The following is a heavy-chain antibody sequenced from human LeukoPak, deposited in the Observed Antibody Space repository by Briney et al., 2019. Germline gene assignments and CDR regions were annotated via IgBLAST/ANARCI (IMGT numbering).Heavy chain of an antibody. V-gene: IGHV3-13*01. CDR3: ATYYDSSGYSFDY. CDR2: IGIRGDT. CDR1: GFTFIDYD. D-gene: IGHD3-22*01. J-gene: IGHJ4*02. Sequence: GGSLRLSCAASGFTFIDYDMHWVRQVIGKGLEWVSAIGIRGDTHYSGSVEGRFTISRENAESSLYLQMNSLRAEDTAVYYCATYYDSSGYSFDYWGQGTLVTVSS.